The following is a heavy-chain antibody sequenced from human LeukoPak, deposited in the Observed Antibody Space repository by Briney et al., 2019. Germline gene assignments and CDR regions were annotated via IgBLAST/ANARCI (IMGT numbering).Heavy chain of an antibody. CDR1: GYAITSHF. D-gene: IGHD2-15*01. V-gene: IGHV1-46*01. Sequence: ASVKVSCKTSGYAITSHFMHWVRQAPGQGLEWVGTIHPDGETTTYGQKFQGRVTMTCDTSTSTVYVDLSSLRSEDTAVYYCAREFQDCSGGSCSSGAFGFDYWGQGTLVTVSS. J-gene: IGHJ4*02. CDR2: IHPDGETT. CDR3: AREFQDCSGGSCSSGAFGFDY.